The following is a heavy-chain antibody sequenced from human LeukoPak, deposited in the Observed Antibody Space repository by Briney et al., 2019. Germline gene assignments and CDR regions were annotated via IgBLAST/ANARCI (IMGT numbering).Heavy chain of an antibody. V-gene: IGHV1-58*01. CDR3: AADVSGTTSPRFDY. D-gene: IGHD1-1*01. Sequence: GASVKVSCKASGFTFTSSAVQWVRQARGQRLEWIGWIVVGSGNTNYAQKFQEGVTITRDMSTSTAYMELSSLRSEDTAVYYCAADVSGTTSPRFDYWGQGTLVTVSS. CDR1: GFTFTSSA. J-gene: IGHJ4*02. CDR2: IVVGSGNT.